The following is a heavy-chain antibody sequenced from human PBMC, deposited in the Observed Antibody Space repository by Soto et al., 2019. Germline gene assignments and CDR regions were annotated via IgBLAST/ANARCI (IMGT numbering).Heavy chain of an antibody. CDR2: INAYNGNA. V-gene: IGHV1-18*01. CDR1: GYTFTNYG. D-gene: IGHD2-15*01. J-gene: IGHJ4*02. Sequence: QVQLVQSGGEVMQPGASVKVSCKASGYTFTNYGISWVRQAPGQGLEWMGWINAYNGNANFAQRLQGRVTMTTDTSTSTASMHLRILRSDDTAVPYCARVLSLLVTEVAYFDSWGQGTLVSVSS. CDR3: ARVLSLLVTEVAYFDS.